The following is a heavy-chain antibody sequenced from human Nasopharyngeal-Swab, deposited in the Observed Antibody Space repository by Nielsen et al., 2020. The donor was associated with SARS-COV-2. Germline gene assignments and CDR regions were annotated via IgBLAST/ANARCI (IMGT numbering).Heavy chain of an antibody. V-gene: IGHV3-20*04. D-gene: IGHD4-17*01. CDR2: INWNGGST. CDR3: ARDGGKNYGDYYFDY. CDR1: GFTFDDYG. J-gene: IGHJ4*02. Sequence: GESLKISCAASGFTFDDYGMSWVRQAPGKGLEWVSGINWNGGSTGYADSVKGRFTISRDNAKNTLYLQMNSLRAEDTAVYYCARDGGKNYGDYYFDYWGQGTLVTVSS.